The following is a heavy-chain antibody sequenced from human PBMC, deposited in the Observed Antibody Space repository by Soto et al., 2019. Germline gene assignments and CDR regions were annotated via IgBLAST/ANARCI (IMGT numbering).Heavy chain of an antibody. J-gene: IGHJ3*02. D-gene: IGHD3-22*01. CDR1: GGSISSSSYY. Sequence: KTSETLSLTCTVSGGSISSSSYYWGWIRQPPGKGLEWIGSIYYSGSTYYNPSLKSRVTISVDTSKNQFSLKLSSVTAADTAVYYCARHPKTYYYDSSGYPSAFDIWGQGTMVTVSS. CDR3: ARHPKTYYYDSSGYPSAFDI. CDR2: IYYSGST. V-gene: IGHV4-39*01.